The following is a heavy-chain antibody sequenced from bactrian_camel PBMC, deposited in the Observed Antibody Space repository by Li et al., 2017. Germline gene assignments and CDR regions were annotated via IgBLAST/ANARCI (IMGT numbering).Heavy chain of an antibody. CDR1: GFTFSNYG. J-gene: IGHJ4*01. D-gene: IGHD1*01. Sequence: VQLVESGGGLVQPGESLRLTCVASGFTFSNYGMSWVRQAPGKGLEWVAATDKNGRYTDAVKGRFTISHDNAKNSVDPQMNSLKPDDTAVYYCAAIGQMLSVAGCRTQGTQVTVS. V-gene: IGHV3S10*01. CDR2: TDKNGR.